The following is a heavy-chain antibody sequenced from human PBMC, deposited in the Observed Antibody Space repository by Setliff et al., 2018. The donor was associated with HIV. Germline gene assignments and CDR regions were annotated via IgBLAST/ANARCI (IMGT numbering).Heavy chain of an antibody. CDR3: ARLPSGYHYDSSGLDY. CDR2: INHSGST. V-gene: IGHV4-34*01. Sequence: PSETLSLTCAVYNGSFSNYYWTWIRQPPGKGLEWIGEINHSGSTNYNPSLKSRVTISVDTSKKQFSLKLTSVTAADTAVYYCARLPSGYHYDSSGLDYWGQGTLVTVSS. CDR1: NGSFSNYY. D-gene: IGHD3-22*01. J-gene: IGHJ4*02.